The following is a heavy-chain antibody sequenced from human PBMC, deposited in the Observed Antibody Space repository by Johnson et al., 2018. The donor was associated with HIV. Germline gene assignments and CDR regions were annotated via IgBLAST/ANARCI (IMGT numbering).Heavy chain of an antibody. J-gene: IGHJ3*02. Sequence: QVQLVESGGGVVQPGKSLTLSCVASGLSFSNFGIPWIRQAPGKGLEWVSYISISGSTMYYADSVKGRFTISRDNAKNSLYLQMNSLRAEDTAVYYCAKGSRARGVYEFWSGVPDGCDIWGQWTMVTGSS. CDR2: ISISGSTM. V-gene: IGHV3-11*01. CDR1: GLSFSNFG. CDR3: AKGSRARGVYEFWSGVPDGCDI. D-gene: IGHD3-3*01.